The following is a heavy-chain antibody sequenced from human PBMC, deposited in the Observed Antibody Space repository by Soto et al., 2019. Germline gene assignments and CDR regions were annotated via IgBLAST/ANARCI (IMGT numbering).Heavy chain of an antibody. D-gene: IGHD1-1*01. Sequence: PSETLSLTCAVYGGSFSGYYWSWIRQPPGKGLEWIGEINHSGNTNYNPSLKSRVTISVDTSKNQFSLKLSSVTAADTAVYYCARIQLDTIMALDYWGQGTLVTVSS. CDR3: ARIQLDTIMALDY. J-gene: IGHJ4*02. V-gene: IGHV4-34*01. CDR1: GGSFSGYY. CDR2: INHSGNT.